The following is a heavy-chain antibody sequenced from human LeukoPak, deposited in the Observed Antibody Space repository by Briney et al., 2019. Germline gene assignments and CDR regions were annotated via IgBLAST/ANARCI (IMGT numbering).Heavy chain of an antibody. CDR3: ARGELGRPHYFDY. Sequence: SETLSLTCTVSGGSISSYYWSWIRQPPGKGLEWIGEINHSGSTTYNPSLKSRVTISVDTSKNQFSLKLTSVTAADTAVYYCARGELGRPHYFDYWGQGTLVTVSS. CDR2: INHSGST. CDR1: GGSISSYY. J-gene: IGHJ4*02. D-gene: IGHD1-26*01. V-gene: IGHV4-34*01.